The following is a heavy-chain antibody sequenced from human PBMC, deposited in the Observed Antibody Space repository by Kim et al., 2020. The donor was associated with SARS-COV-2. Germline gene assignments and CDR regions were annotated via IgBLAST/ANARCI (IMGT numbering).Heavy chain of an antibody. D-gene: IGHD2-2*01. CDR3: ARVPGGCSASSCYLSS. CDR1: GDSISSNYW. Sequence: SETLSLTCAVSGDSISSNYWWTWVHQSPGKGLEWIGEAHQNGETNYNPSLKRRVAMSLDKSKNQFSLKLSSVTAADSATYYCARVPGGCSASSCYLSSWG. CDR2: AHQNGET. J-gene: IGHJ5*01. V-gene: IGHV4-4*02.